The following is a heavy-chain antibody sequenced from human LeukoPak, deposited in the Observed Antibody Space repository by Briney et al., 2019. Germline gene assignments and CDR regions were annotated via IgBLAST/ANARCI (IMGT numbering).Heavy chain of an antibody. J-gene: IGHJ4*02. CDR3: ARAPTLRPYYFDY. D-gene: IGHD4-17*01. CDR1: GFTFSSYS. Sequence: GGSLRLSCAASGFTFSSYSMNWVRQAPGKGLEWVSSISSSSSYIYYADSVKGRFTISRDNAKNSLYLQMNSLRAEDTAVYYCARAPTLRPYYFDYWGQGTLVTVSS. V-gene: IGHV3-21*01. CDR2: ISSSSSYI.